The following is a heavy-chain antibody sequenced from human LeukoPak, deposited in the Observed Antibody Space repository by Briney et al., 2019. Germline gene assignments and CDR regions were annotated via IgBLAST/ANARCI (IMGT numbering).Heavy chain of an antibody. J-gene: IGHJ4*02. CDR2: IYPGDSDT. V-gene: IGHV5-51*01. CDR3: ARPLSRGYTYGLDY. Sequence: KRGESLKLSCEGSGYSFTSYWIGWVRQMPGKGLEWMGIIYPGDSDTRYSPSFQGQVTISADKSISTAYLRWSSLKASDTAMYYCARPLSRGYTYGLDYWGQGTLVTVSS. CDR1: GYSFTSYW. D-gene: IGHD5-18*01.